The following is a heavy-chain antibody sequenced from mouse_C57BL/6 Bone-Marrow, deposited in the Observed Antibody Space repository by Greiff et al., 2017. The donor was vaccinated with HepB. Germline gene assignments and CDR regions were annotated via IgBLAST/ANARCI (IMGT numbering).Heavy chain of an antibody. CDR2: IYPGDGDT. CDR1: GYAFSSSW. Sequence: VQLQESGPELVKPGASVKISCKASGYAFSSSWMNWVKQRPGKGLEWIGRIYPGDGDTNYNGKFKGKATLTADKSSSTAYMQLSSLTSEDSAVYFCARVPYDYDAAWFAYWGQGTLVTVSA. J-gene: IGHJ3*01. D-gene: IGHD2-4*01. CDR3: ARVPYDYDAAWFAY. V-gene: IGHV1-82*01.